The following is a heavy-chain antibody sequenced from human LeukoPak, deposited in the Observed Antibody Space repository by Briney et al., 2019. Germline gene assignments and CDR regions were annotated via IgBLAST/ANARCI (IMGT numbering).Heavy chain of an antibody. CDR1: GYFFSNFW. J-gene: IGHJ4*02. V-gene: IGHV5-51*01. CDR3: ASAGGLWSPLDY. D-gene: IGHD2-21*01. CDR2: IYPGDSDT. Sequence: GESLQISCKGSGYFFSNFWIAWVRRMPGKGLEWMGIIYPGDSDTRYSPSFQRQVSISADTSVNTAYLQWSSLKASDTAMYYWASAGGLWSPLDYWGQGTLVTVSS.